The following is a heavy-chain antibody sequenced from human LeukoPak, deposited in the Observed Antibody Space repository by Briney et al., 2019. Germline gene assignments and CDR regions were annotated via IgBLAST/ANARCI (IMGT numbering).Heavy chain of an antibody. V-gene: IGHV4-34*01. CDR3: ARRIAARPRGWFDP. J-gene: IGHJ5*02. Sequence: SETLSLTCAVYGGSFSGYYWSWIRQPPGKGLEWIGEINHSGSTNYNPSLKSRVTISVDTSKNQFSLKLSSVTAAETDVYYCARRIAARPRGWFDPWGQGTLVTVSS. CDR1: GGSFSGYY. CDR2: INHSGST. D-gene: IGHD6-6*01.